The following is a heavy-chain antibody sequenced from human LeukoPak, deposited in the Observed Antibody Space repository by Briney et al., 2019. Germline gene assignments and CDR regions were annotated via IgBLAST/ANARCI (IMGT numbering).Heavy chain of an antibody. V-gene: IGHV4-59*12. CDR1: GGSISSYY. D-gene: IGHD6-25*01. Sequence: SETLSLTCTVSGGSISSYYWSWIRQPPGKGLEYIGYIYYSGSTNYNPSLKSRVTISVDTSKNQFSLKLSSVTAADTAVYYCARVGRYSSGPLWEYWGQGTLVTVSS. CDR3: ARVGRYSSGPLWEY. CDR2: IYYSGST. J-gene: IGHJ4*02.